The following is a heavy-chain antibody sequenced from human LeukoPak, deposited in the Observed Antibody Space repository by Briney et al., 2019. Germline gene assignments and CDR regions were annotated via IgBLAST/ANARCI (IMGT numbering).Heavy chain of an antibody. V-gene: IGHV4-34*01. CDR2: INHSGST. D-gene: IGHD3-10*01. CDR3: ARMTATTSYYYGSGRRYYYMDV. CDR1: GGSFSGYY. J-gene: IGHJ6*03. Sequence: SETLSLTCAVYGGSFSGYYWSWIRQPPGKGLEWIGEINHSGSTNYNPSLKSRVTISVDTSKNQFSLKLSSVTAADTAVYYCARMTATTSYYYGSGRRYYYMDVWGKGTTVTVSS.